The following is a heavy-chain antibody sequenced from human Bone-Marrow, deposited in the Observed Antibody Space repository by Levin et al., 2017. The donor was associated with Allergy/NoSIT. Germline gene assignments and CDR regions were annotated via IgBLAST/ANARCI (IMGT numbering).Heavy chain of an antibody. D-gene: IGHD2-2*02. CDR3: AHTRIELNCTTTSCYIYYYAMDV. CDR2: IYWDDDK. V-gene: IGHV2-5*02. CDR1: SLTTSGVG. Sequence: SLTTSGVGVGWIRPPPGKALEWLAVIYWDDDKHYNPSLKSRLTITKDTPKNQVVLTMTNMDPVDAATYYCAHTRIELNCTTTSCYIYYYAMDVWGQGTTVTVSS. J-gene: IGHJ6*02.